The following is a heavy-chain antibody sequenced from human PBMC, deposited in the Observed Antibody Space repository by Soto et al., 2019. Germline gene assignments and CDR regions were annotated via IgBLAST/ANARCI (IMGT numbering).Heavy chain of an antibody. J-gene: IGHJ6*02. D-gene: IGHD4-17*01. CDR1: GYPFTSYY. CDR3: ARDRVDGESPGYYYYGMDV. Sequence: SVKVSCKASGYPFTSYYMHWVRQAPGQGLEWMGIINPSGGSTSYAQKFQGRVTMTRDTSTSTVYMELSSLRSEDTAVYYCARDRVDGESPGYYYYGMDVWGQGTTVTVSS. CDR2: INPSGGST. V-gene: IGHV1-46*01.